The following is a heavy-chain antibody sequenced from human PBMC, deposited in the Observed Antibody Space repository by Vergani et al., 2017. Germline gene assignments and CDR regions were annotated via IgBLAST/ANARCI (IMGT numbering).Heavy chain of an antibody. D-gene: IGHD2-2*01. CDR2: INNNGGST. CDR1: GLTFNSYA. J-gene: IGHJ3*01. Sequence: QLLESGGGLIQPGGSLRLSCAASGLTFNSYAMTWVRQAPGKGLEWVSGINNNGGSTYYADSVKGRFTISRDNSKNTLYLQMTDLRAEDTATYYCAKVCGSTSCPYGGGAFDVWGQGTMVTVSS. V-gene: IGHV3-23*01. CDR3: AKVCGSTSCPYGGGAFDV.